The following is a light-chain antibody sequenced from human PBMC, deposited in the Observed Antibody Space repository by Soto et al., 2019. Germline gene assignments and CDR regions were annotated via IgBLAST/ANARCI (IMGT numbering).Light chain of an antibody. CDR3: QQYNNWPRT. CDR2: GAS. J-gene: IGKJ1*01. V-gene: IGKV3-15*01. CDR1: QSVSSN. Sequence: EIALTQSPGTLSLSTGERATLSCRASQSVSSNLAWYQQKPGQAPRLLIYGASTRATGIPARFSGSGSGTDFTLTISRLEPEDFAVYYCQQYNNWPRTFGQGTKADIK.